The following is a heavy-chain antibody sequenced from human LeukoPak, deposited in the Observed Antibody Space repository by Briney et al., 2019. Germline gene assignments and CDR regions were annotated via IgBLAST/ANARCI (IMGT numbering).Heavy chain of an antibody. CDR1: GFIFGSYW. V-gene: IGHV3-7*03. CDR2: IKQDGSET. CDR3: ARGVTSAWYLQYYFEY. D-gene: IGHD6-13*01. Sequence: GGSLRLSCAASGFIFGSYWMSWVRQVPGKGLEWVANIKQDGSETYYVDSVEGRFTISRDNAKNSLFLQMNSLRADDTALYYCARGVTSAWYLQYYFEYWGQGILVTVSS. J-gene: IGHJ4*02.